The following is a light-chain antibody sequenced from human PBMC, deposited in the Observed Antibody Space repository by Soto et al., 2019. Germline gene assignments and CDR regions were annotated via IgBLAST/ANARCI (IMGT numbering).Light chain of an antibody. CDR3: SSYTRSSSLV. CDR2: EVS. Sequence: QSALTQPASVSGSPGQSITISCTGTSSDVGGYNYVSWYQQHPGKAPKLMIYEVSNRPSGVSNRFSGSKPGNTASLTISGPQAEDEADYYCSSYTRSSSLVFGTGTKVTVL. CDR1: SSDVGGYNY. J-gene: IGLJ1*01. V-gene: IGLV2-14*01.